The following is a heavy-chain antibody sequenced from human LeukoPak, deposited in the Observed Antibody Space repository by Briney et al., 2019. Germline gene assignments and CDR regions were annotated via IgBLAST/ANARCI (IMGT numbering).Heavy chain of an antibody. V-gene: IGHV4-59*08. CDR2: ISHSGNT. CDR3: ARGYFDSRDSSNAFDV. CDR1: GVSISSSY. Sequence: SETLSLTCTVAGVSISSSYWSWLRQPPGKGLEWIGYISHSGNTNFNPSLKSRVTFSRDTSKNQISLELSSVTAADTALYYCARGYFDSRDSSNAFDVWGQGTKVTVSS. D-gene: IGHD3-9*01. J-gene: IGHJ3*01.